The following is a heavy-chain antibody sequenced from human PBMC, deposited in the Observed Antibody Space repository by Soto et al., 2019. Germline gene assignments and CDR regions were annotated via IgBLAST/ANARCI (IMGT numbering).Heavy chain of an antibody. V-gene: IGHV3-53*01. J-gene: IGHJ6*02. Sequence: GGSLRLSCAASGFTVSSNYMSWVRQAPGKGLEWVSVIYSGGSTYYADSVKGRFTISRDNSKNTLYLQMNSLRAEDTAVYYCARDLIAAAPGYYYGMDVWGQGTTVTAP. CDR1: GFTVSSNY. D-gene: IGHD6-13*01. CDR2: IYSGGST. CDR3: ARDLIAAAPGYYYGMDV.